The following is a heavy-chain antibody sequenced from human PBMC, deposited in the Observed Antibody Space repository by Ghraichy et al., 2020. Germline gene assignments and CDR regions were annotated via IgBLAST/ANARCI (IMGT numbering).Heavy chain of an antibody. CDR1: GGSISSYY. J-gene: IGHJ6*02. CDR2: IYYSGST. Sequence: ETQSLTCTVSGGSISSYYWSWIRQPPGKGLEWIGYIYYSGSTNYNPSLKSRVTISVDTSKNQFSLKLSSVTAADTAVYYCARGVQWGIAVAGTRYYGMDVWGQGTTVTVSS. D-gene: IGHD6-19*01. V-gene: IGHV4-59*01. CDR3: ARGVQWGIAVAGTRYYGMDV.